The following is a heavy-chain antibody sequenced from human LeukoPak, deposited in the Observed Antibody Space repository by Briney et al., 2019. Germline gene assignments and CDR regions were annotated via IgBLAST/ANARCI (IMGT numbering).Heavy chain of an antibody. CDR1: GITFSDYY. CDR3: ARDRGELLPDFDY. Sequence: GGSLRLSCAASGITFSDYYMSWIRQAPGKGLEWVSYISSSGSTIYYADSVKGRFTISRDNAKNSLYLQMNSLRAEDTAVYYCARDRGELLPDFDYWGQGTLVTVSS. CDR2: ISSSGSTI. V-gene: IGHV3-11*01. D-gene: IGHD1-26*01. J-gene: IGHJ4*02.